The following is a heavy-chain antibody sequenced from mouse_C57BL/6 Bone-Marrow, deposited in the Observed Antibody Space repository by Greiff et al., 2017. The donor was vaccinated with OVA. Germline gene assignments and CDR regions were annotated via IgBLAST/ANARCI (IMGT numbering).Heavy chain of an antibody. CDR3: ASLRVRYFDV. V-gene: IGHV1-77*01. CDR2: IGPGSGST. CDR1: GYTFTDYY. Sequence: VQLQQSGAELVKPGASVKISCKASGYTFTDYYINWVKQRPGQGLEWIGQIGPGSGSTYYNEKFKGKATLTADKSSSTAYMQLSSLTSEDSAVYFCASLRVRYFDVWGTGTTVTVSS. J-gene: IGHJ1*03.